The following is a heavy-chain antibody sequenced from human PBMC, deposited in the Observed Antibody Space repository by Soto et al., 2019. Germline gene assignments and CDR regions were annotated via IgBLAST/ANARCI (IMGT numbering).Heavy chain of an antibody. V-gene: IGHV4-39*01. D-gene: IGHD3-10*01. CDR1: GGSIITSSYY. CDR2: IYYSGST. J-gene: IGHJ4*02. CDR3: ARGRDYYGSGSYYSRQHFDY. Sequence: SETLSLTCTVSGGSIITSSYYWGWIRQPPGKGLEWIGSIYYSGSTYYNPSLKSRVTISVDSSKNQFSPKLNSVTAADTAVYYCARGRDYYGSGSYYSRQHFDYWGQGAQVTVSS.